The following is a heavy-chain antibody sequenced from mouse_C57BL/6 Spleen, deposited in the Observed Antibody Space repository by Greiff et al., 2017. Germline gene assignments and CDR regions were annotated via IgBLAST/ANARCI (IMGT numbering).Heavy chain of an antibody. CDR2: IYPRDGST. CDR1: GYTFTSYD. V-gene: IGHV1-85*01. J-gene: IGHJ3*01. CDR3: ARKRLLTSSWFAY. D-gene: IGHD1-1*01. Sequence: VQLQQSGPELVKPGASVKLSCKASGYTFTSYDINWVKQRPGQGLEWIGWIYPRDGSTNYNEKFKGKATLTVDTSSSTAYMELHSLTSEDSAVYFCARKRLLTSSWFAYWGQGTLVTVSA.